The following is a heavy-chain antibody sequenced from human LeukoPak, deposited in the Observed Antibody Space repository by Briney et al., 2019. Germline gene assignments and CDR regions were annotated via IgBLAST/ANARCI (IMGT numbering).Heavy chain of an antibody. CDR1: GFTFSSYE. CDR3: TTECIGRVSCHLDY. Sequence: PGGSLRLSCAASGFTFSSYEMNWVRQAPGKGLEWVSHSSSSGSTIYYAGSVKGRFTIARDNAKNSVYLQMNSLKTEDTAVYYCTTECIGRVSCHLDYWGQGTLVTVSS. V-gene: IGHV3-48*03. D-gene: IGHD2-15*01. J-gene: IGHJ4*02. CDR2: SSSSGSTI.